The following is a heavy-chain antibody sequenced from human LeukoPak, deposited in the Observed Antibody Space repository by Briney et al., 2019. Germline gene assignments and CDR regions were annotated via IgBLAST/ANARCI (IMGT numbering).Heavy chain of an antibody. J-gene: IGHJ3*02. CDR2: IYYSGSA. CDR3: ARGSAFDI. V-gene: IGHV4-59*08. D-gene: IGHD6-25*01. CDR1: GGSISSYY. Sequence: SETLSLTCTASGGSISSYYWNWIRQPPGKGLEWIGYIYYSGSANYNPSLKSRVTISVDTSKNQFSLKLSSVTAADTAVYYCARGSAFDIWGQGTMVTVSS.